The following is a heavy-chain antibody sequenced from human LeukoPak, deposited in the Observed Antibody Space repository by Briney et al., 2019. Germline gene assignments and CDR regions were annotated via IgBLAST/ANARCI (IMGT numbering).Heavy chain of an antibody. CDR2: IYYGENT. J-gene: IGHJ4*02. CDR3: ARHSAVTTFVFDY. Sequence: PSETLSLTCTVSGGSISSYYWSWIRQPPGKGLEWIGNIYYGENTYYNPSLKSRVTISVDTSKNQFSLKLSSVTAADTALYYCARHSAVTTFVFDYWGQGTLVTVSS. D-gene: IGHD4-17*01. V-gene: IGHV4-59*04. CDR1: GGSISSYY.